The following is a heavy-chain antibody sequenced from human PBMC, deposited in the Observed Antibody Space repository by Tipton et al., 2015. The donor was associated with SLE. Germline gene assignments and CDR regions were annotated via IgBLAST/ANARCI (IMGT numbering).Heavy chain of an antibody. D-gene: IGHD5-18*01. Sequence: QLVQSGAEVKKPGASVKVSCKASGYTFTNYDIHWVRQATGQGLEWMGWMNPNSGYIGYAQKFQGRVTMTRDTSIGTAYMELSSLKSDDTSVYYCARESAAMAADYWGQGTLVTVSS. CDR2: MNPNSGYI. J-gene: IGHJ4*02. CDR3: ARESAAMAADY. V-gene: IGHV1-8*01. CDR1: GYTFTNYD.